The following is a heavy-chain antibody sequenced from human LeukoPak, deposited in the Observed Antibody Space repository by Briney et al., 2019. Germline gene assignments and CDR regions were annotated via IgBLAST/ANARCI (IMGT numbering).Heavy chain of an antibody. J-gene: IGHJ4*02. CDR1: GFTVSSNH. V-gene: IGHV3-66*01. Sequence: GGSLRLSCAASGFTVSSNHMSWVRQAPGKGLEWVPVIYSGGSTNYAESVKGRFTISRDNSKNTLYLQMNSLRAEDTAVYYCAVTATSFDYWGQGTLVTVSS. CDR2: IYSGGST. D-gene: IGHD2-21*02. CDR3: AVTATSFDY.